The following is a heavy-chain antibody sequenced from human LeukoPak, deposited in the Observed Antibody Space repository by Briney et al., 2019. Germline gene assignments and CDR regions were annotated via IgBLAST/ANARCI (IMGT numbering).Heavy chain of an antibody. Sequence: GGSLRLSCAASGFTFSSYGMHWVRQAPGKGLEWVAFIRYDGSNKYHADSVKGRFIISRDNSKNTVYLQMNSLSAEDAAVYYCVKDDGWVQYANWGQGTLVTVSS. D-gene: IGHD5-24*01. CDR2: IRYDGSNK. CDR1: GFTFSSYG. CDR3: VKDDGWVQYAN. J-gene: IGHJ4*02. V-gene: IGHV3-30*02.